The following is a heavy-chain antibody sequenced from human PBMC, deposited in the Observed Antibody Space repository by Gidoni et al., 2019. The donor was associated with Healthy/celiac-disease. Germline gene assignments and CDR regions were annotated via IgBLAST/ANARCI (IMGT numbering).Heavy chain of an antibody. V-gene: IGHV3-33*01. D-gene: IGHD4-17*01. CDR2: IWYDGSNK. Sequence: QVQLVESGGGVVQPGRSLRLSCAASGFTFSSYGMHWVRQAPGKGLEWVAVIWYDGSNKYYADSVKGRFTISRDNSKNTLYLQMNSLRAEDTAVYYCAREYYGGNVGGYGMDVWGQGTTVTVSS. CDR1: GFTFSSYG. CDR3: AREYYGGNVGGYGMDV. J-gene: IGHJ6*02.